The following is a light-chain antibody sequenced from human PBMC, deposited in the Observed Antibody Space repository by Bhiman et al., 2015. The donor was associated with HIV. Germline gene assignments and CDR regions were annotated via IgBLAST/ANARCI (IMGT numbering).Light chain of an antibody. V-gene: IGLV2-14*03. Sequence: QSALTQPASVSGSPGQSITISCTGTGSDVGGYNHVSWFQQHPGKAPKLMIYDVSNRPSGVSNRFSASKSGNTASLTISGLQAEDEADYYCSSYTSSSTYVFGTGTKVTV. CDR1: GSDVGGYNH. J-gene: IGLJ1*01. CDR3: SSYTSSSTYV. CDR2: DVS.